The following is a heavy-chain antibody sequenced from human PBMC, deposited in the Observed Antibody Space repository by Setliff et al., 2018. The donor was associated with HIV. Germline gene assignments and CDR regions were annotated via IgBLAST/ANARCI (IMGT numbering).Heavy chain of an antibody. CDR3: ARARTTVIRTVWFDR. Sequence: TLSLTCNASGVSISSNYWSWIRQPPGKGLEYIGYLSYSGSTNYAPSLRSRATISADTSKNQISLKLSSVTAADTAVYYCARARTTVIRTVWFDRWGQGTLVTVSS. D-gene: IGHD4-17*01. J-gene: IGHJ5*02. CDR2: LSYSGST. CDR1: GVSISSNY. V-gene: IGHV4-59*01.